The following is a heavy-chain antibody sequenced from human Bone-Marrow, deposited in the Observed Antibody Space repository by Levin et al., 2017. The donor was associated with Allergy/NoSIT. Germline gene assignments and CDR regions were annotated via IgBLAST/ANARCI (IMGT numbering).Heavy chain of an antibody. CDR3: ARERSITIFGVVPTKTFDY. J-gene: IGHJ4*02. Sequence: ASVKVSCKASGYTFTSYYLHWVRQAPGQGLEWMGWINPNSGDTNSAQKFQGRVTMTRDTSITTAYMELSRLTSDDTAVYYCARERSITIFGVVPTKTFDYWGQGTLVTVSS. CDR2: INPNSGDT. V-gene: IGHV1-2*02. D-gene: IGHD3-3*01. CDR1: GYTFTSYY.